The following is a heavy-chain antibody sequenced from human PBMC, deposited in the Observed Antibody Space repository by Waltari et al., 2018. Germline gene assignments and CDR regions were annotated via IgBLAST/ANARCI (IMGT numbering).Heavy chain of an antibody. D-gene: IGHD3-22*01. V-gene: IGHV3-23*01. CDR3: AKAHFYDTSGYIEQ. J-gene: IGHJ4*02. CDR2: INGYGDKT. Sequence: EVQVLESGGGLVQPGGSLRLRCPALGFLFTHYSINWVRHAPGKGLEWVSGINGYGDKTYYADSVRGRFTLSRDNSRNTLSLQMNSLRAEDTAVYYCAKAHFYDTSGYIEQWGQGTLVTVSS. CDR1: GFLFTHYS.